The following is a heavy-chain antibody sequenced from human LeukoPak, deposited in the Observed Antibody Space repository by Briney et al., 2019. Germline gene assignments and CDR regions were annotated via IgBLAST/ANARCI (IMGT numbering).Heavy chain of an antibody. V-gene: IGHV2-5*01. Sequence: SGPTLGNPTQTLTLTWTFSGFSLSTTGMGVGWIRQPPGKALEWLALIYWNDDKRYNPSLNNRLTITKDTSKNQVVLTMTNMDPVDTATYYCVHRLGGARSHTYYFDYWGQGTLVTVSS. CDR2: IYWNDDK. D-gene: IGHD3-16*01. CDR3: VHRLGGARSHTYYFDY. J-gene: IGHJ4*02. CDR1: GFSLSTTGMG.